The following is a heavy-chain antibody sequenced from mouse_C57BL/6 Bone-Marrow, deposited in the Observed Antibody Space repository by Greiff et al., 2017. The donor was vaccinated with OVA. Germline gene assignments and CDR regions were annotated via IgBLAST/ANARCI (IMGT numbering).Heavy chain of an antibody. D-gene: IGHD4-1*01. Sequence: LVESGPGLVKPSQSLSLTCSVTGYSITSGYYWNWIRQFPGNKLEWMGYISYDGSNNYNPSLKNRISITRDASKNQFFLKLNSVTTEDTATYYCAREGGTVDYWGQGTTLTVSS. CDR1: GYSITSGYY. CDR3: AREGGTVDY. CDR2: ISYDGSN. J-gene: IGHJ2*01. V-gene: IGHV3-6*01.